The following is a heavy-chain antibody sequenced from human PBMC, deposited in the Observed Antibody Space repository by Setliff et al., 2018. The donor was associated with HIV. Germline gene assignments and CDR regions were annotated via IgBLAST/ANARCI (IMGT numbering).Heavy chain of an antibody. CDR1: GYSFPSHW. CDR2: IYPGDSDT. J-gene: IGHJ4*02. CDR3: AGGGVVGGTPFGPNAPPYFDY. D-gene: IGHD2-15*01. Sequence: GESLKISCKGSGYSFPSHWIGWVRQMPGKGLEWMGIIYPGDSDTRYSPSFQGQVTISADKSFSTADLQWSSLKASDTAMYYCAGGGVVGGTPFGPNAPPYFDYWGQGTLVTVSS. V-gene: IGHV5-51*01.